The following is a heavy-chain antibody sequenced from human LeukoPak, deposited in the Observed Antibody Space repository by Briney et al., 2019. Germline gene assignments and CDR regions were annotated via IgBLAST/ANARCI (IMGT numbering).Heavy chain of an antibody. CDR3: AREYEGSFDL. Sequence: GGSLRLSCAASGFTFRSYDMHWVRQTTGKGLEWVSSIGTAGDPFYPASVKGRLIISRENAKNSLYLQMNSLRAGDTAVYYCAREYEGSFDLWGQGTLVTVSS. CDR1: GFTFRSYD. CDR2: IGTAGDP. D-gene: IGHD3-3*01. J-gene: IGHJ4*02. V-gene: IGHV3-13*05.